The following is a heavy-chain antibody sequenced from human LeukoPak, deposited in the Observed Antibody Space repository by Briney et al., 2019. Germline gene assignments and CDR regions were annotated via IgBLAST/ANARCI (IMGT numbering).Heavy chain of an antibody. J-gene: IGHJ4*02. CDR2: IYHSGST. Sequence: PSETLSLTYAVSGYSISSGYYRGWIPQPPGKGPEWIGSIYHSGSTYYNPSLKSRVAISADTSKNQFSLKLSSVTAADTAVYYCARHSYYYGSGILDYWGRGTLVTVSS. D-gene: IGHD3-10*01. CDR3: ARHSYYYGSGILDY. CDR1: GYSISSGYY. V-gene: IGHV4-38-2*01.